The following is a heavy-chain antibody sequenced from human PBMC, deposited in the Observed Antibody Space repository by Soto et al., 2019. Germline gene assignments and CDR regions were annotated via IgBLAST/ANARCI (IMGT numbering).Heavy chain of an antibody. V-gene: IGHV3-33*01. CDR2: IWYDGSNK. D-gene: IGHD6-6*01. CDR1: GFTFSSYG. J-gene: IGHJ4*02. Sequence: QVQLVESGGGVVQPGRSLRLSCAASGFTFSSYGMHWVRQAPGKGLEWVAVIWYDGSNKYYADSVKGRFTISRDNSKNTLYLQMNSLRAEATAVYYCARDHSWQLVPPLYYFDYWGQGTLVTVSS. CDR3: ARDHSWQLVPPLYYFDY.